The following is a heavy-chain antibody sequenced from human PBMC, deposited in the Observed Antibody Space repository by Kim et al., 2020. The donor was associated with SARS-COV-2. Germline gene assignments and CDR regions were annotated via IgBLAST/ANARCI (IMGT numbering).Heavy chain of an antibody. D-gene: IGHD4-17*01. CDR3: TTAPYGDYLDDY. V-gene: IGHV3-15*01. Sequence: GGSLRLSCAASGFTFSNAWMSWVRQAPGKGLEWVGRIKSKTDGGTTDYAAPVKGRFTISRDDSKNTLYLQMNSLKTEDTAVYYCTTAPYGDYLDDYWGQGTLVTVSS. CDR2: IKSKTDGGTT. J-gene: IGHJ4*02. CDR1: GFTFSNAW.